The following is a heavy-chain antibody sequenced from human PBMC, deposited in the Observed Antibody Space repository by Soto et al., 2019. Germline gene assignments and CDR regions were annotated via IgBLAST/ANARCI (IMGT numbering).Heavy chain of an antibody. V-gene: IGHV3-11*04. D-gene: IGHD3-22*01. J-gene: IGHJ4*02. Sequence: GGSLRLSCAASGFTFSDYYMTWVRQAPGKGLEWVSYISTSGSIIYYAGSVKGRFTISRDNSRNTLLLQMNSLRAEDTAVYYCARDYYKYYDSSGYYRSPAYWGQGTLVTVSS. CDR1: GFTFSDYY. CDR2: ISTSGSII. CDR3: ARDYYKYYDSSGYYRSPAY.